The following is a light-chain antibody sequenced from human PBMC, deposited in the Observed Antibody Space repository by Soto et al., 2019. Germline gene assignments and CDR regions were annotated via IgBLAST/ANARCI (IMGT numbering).Light chain of an antibody. CDR3: QQRSNWPRS. V-gene: IGKV3-11*01. J-gene: IGKJ1*01. CDR1: QSVSSY. CDR2: AAS. Sequence: EIVLTQSPATLSLSRGERATLSCRASQSVSSYLAWFQQKPGQSPRLLISAASNRATGIPARFSGSGSGTDFTLTISSLEPEDFAVYYCQQRSNWPRSFGQGTKVEIK.